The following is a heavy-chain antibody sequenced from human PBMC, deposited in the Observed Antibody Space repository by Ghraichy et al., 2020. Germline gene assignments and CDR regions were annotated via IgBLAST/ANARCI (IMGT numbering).Heavy chain of an antibody. D-gene: IGHD6-19*01. CDR2: INPNTGGA. J-gene: IGHJ4*02. V-gene: IGHV1-2*02. CDR1: GFIFTDYY. CDR3: ARDGSGWYSGPEDY. Sequence: ASVKVSCKTSGFIFTDYYIHWVRQAPGQGLEWMGCINPNTGGAYYAQKFLGRFTMTRDTPSTTAYMDLTWLRSDDTAIYYCARDGSGWYSGPEDYWGQGTLVTVSS.